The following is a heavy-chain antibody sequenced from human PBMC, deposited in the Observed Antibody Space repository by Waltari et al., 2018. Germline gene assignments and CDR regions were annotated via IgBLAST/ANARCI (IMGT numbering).Heavy chain of an antibody. CDR2: ISNDGIKQ. J-gene: IGHJ4*02. D-gene: IGHD2-15*01. CDR3: VKDRFTKWSFDY. CDR1: GFSFTYDG. V-gene: IGHV3-30*18. Sequence: QVQLVESGGGVVQPGGSLKLSWAASGFSFTYDGMHWVRQAPGKGLEWVTFISNDGIKQFYADSVKGRFTVSRDISKNTLYLQMKSLRPEDTAVYYCVKDRFTKWSFDYWGQGTLVTVSS.